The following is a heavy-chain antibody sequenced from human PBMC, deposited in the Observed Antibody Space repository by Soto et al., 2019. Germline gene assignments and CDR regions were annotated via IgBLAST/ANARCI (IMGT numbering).Heavy chain of an antibody. V-gene: IGHV5-10-1*01. CDR2: IDPSDSYT. Sequence: GESLKISCKGSGYSFTSYWISWVRQMPGKGLEWMGRIDPSDSYTNYSPPFQGHVTISADKSISTAYLQWSSLKASDTAMYYCARHYYGSGSYLHYWGQGTLVTVSS. J-gene: IGHJ4*02. CDR3: ARHYYGSGSYLHY. CDR1: GYSFTSYW. D-gene: IGHD3-10*01.